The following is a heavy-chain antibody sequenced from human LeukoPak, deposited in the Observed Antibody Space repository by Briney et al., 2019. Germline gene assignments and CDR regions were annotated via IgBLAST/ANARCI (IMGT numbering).Heavy chain of an antibody. J-gene: IGHJ4*02. D-gene: IGHD6-19*01. V-gene: IGHV1-18*01. CDR1: GYTFTSYA. Sequence: ASVKVSCTASGYTFTSYAMHWVRQAPGQRLEWMGWISAYNGNTNYAQKLQGRVTMTTDTSTSTAYMELRSLRSDDTAVYYCARDGSGWYELPPDYWGQGTLVTVSS. CDR3: ARDGSGWYELPPDY. CDR2: ISAYNGNT.